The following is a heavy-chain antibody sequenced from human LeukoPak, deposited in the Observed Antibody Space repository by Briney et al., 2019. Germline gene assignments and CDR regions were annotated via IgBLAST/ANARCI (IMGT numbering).Heavy chain of an antibody. V-gene: IGHV3-64*01. D-gene: IGHD3-22*01. J-gene: IGHJ4*02. CDR1: GFTFSRYS. Sequence: GGSLRLSCAASGFTFSRYSMHWVRQAPGKGLEFVSAISTNGHSTYYAKSVKGRFTISRDNSKNTLYLQIGSLRAEDMAVYYCARVGPADTYYPSSGLDYWGQGTLVTVSS. CDR3: ARVGPADTYYPSSGLDY. CDR2: ISTNGHST.